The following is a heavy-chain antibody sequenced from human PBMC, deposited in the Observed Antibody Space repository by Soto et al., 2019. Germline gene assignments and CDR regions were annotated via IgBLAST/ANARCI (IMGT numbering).Heavy chain of an antibody. CDR1: GFTFTNAW. CDR2: IKTKTDGGTT. V-gene: IGHV3-15*07. J-gene: IGHJ4*02. CDR3: TTADYYDSSGYYRDY. D-gene: IGHD3-22*01. Sequence: PGGSLRLSCAASGFTFTNAWMNWVRQAPGKGLEWVGLIKTKTDGGTTDYAAPVKGRFTISRDDSKNTLYLQMNSLNTEDTAVYYCTTADYYDSSGYYRDYWGQGTLVTVSS.